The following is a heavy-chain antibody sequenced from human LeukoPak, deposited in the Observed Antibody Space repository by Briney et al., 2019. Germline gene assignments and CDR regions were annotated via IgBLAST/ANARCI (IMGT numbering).Heavy chain of an antibody. CDR2: FDPEDGET. Sequence: ASVKVSCKVSGYTLTELSMHWVRQAPGKGLEWMGGFDPEDGETIYAQKFQGRVTTTEDTSTDTAYMELSSLRSEDTAVYYCATDPPLRGGSCYFHWGQGTLVTVSS. D-gene: IGHD2-15*01. CDR3: ATDPPLRGGSCYFH. V-gene: IGHV1-24*01. J-gene: IGHJ4*02. CDR1: GYTLTELS.